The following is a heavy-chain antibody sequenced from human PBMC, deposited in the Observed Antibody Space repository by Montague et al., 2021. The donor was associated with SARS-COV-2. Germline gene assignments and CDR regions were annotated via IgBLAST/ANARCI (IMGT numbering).Heavy chain of an antibody. J-gene: IGHJ4*02. CDR2: NN. CDR3: ARHQITFPFHY. D-gene: IGHD2/OR15-2a*01. V-gene: IGHV4-39*01. Sequence: NNFYSPSLKSRIPISVDTSNNQFSLKLTSVTAADTAVCYCARHQITFPFHYWGQGTLVTVSS.